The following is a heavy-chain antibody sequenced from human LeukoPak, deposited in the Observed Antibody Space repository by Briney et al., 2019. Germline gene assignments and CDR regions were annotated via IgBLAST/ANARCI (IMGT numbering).Heavy chain of an antibody. CDR2: MNPNSGNT. D-gene: IGHD5-12*01. V-gene: IGHV1-8*01. Sequence: ASVKVSCKASGYTFTSYDINWVRQATGQGLEWMGCMNPNSGNTGYAQKFQGRVTMTRNTSISTAYMELSSLRSEDTAVYYCARGGYSGYGVTTPFDPWGQGTLVTVSS. J-gene: IGHJ5*02. CDR3: ARGGYSGYGVTTPFDP. CDR1: GYTFTSYD.